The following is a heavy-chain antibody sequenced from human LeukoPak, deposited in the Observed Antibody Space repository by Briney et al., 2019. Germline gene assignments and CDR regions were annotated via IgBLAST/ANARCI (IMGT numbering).Heavy chain of an antibody. D-gene: IGHD3-22*01. CDR3: ARLFQRNELNYYDSSGYSLGY. V-gene: IGHV1-8*03. Sequence: ASVKVSCKASGYTFTSYDINWVRQATGQGLEWMGWMNPNSGNTGYAQKFQGRITITRNTSIRKAYMELSSLRSEDTAVYYCARLFQRNELNYYDSSGYSLGYWGQGTLVTVSS. J-gene: IGHJ4*02. CDR2: MNPNSGNT. CDR1: GYTFTSYD.